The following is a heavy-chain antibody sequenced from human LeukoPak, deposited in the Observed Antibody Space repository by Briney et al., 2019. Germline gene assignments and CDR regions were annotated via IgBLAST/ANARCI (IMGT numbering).Heavy chain of an antibody. CDR2: SYSSGNT. CDR3: ARDNYDLRIAGQGY. Sequence: SGTLSLTCTGCGCSISSGTYYWLWIRQPAGKGVVWIRCSYSSGNTNYNPSLKSRVTISVDTSKNHFSPKLSSVTAADKAVYYCARDNYDLRIAGQGYWGQGTLVTVSS. V-gene: IGHV4-61*02. CDR1: GCSISSGTYY. J-gene: IGHJ4*02. D-gene: IGHD3-3*01.